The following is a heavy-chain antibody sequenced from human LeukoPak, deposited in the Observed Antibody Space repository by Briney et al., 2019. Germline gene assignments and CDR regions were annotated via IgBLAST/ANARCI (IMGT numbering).Heavy chain of an antibody. V-gene: IGHV5-51*01. CDR3: ASQRGYSYGFVNY. Sequence: GESLRISCKGSGYSFTSYWIGWVRQMPWKGLEWMGIIYPGDSDTRYSPSFQGQVTISADKSISTAYLQWSSLKASDTAMYYCASQRGYSYGFVNYWGQGTLVTVSS. CDR1: GYSFTSYW. CDR2: IYPGDSDT. J-gene: IGHJ4*02. D-gene: IGHD5-18*01.